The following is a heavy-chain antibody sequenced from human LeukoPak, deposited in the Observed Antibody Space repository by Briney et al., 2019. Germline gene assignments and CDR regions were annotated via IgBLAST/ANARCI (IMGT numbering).Heavy chain of an antibody. D-gene: IGHD6-13*01. CDR2: ISGDGFST. V-gene: IGHV3-43*02. CDR3: GEDFSSSRYIDY. J-gene: IGHJ4*02. CDR1: GFTFDDYV. Sequence: PGGSLRLSCAASGFTFDDYVMHWVRQVPGKGLEWVSLISGDGFSTYYADSVKGRFTISRDNSKNSLYLQMNSLRSEDTALYYCGEDFSSSRYIDYWGQGTLVTASS.